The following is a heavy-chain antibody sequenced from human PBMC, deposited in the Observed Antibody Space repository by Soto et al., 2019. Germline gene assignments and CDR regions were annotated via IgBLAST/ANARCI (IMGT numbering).Heavy chain of an antibody. Sequence: QVQLVQSGAEVKKPGASVKVSCKASGYTFASYYMHWVRQAPGQGLEWMGIINPSGGSTSYAQKFQGRVTMTRDTSTSTVYMELSSLRSEDTAVYYCASYCGGDCSHGGFDYWGQGTLVTVSS. CDR3: ASYCGGDCSHGGFDY. D-gene: IGHD2-21*02. J-gene: IGHJ4*02. V-gene: IGHV1-46*03. CDR2: INPSGGST. CDR1: GYTFASYY.